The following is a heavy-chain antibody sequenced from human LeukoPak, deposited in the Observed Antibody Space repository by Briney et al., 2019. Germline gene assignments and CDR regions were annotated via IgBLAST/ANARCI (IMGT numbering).Heavy chain of an antibody. CDR1: AFTFSTYA. CDR3: AQWSRYFDY. J-gene: IGHJ4*02. D-gene: IGHD1-26*01. V-gene: IGHV3-23*01. Sequence: GGSLRLSCAASAFTFSTYAMAWVRQAPGKGLEWVSASTYYADSVKGRFTISRDNSKNTLYLQMNSLRAEDTALYFCAQWSRYFDYWGQGTLVTVSS. CDR2: ST.